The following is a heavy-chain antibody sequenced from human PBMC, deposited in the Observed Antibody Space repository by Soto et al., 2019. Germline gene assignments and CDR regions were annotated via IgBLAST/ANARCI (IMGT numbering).Heavy chain of an antibody. V-gene: IGHV4-39*01. CDR2: IYYSGST. J-gene: IGHJ6*02. CDR1: GGSISSSSYY. CDR3: ARLFDGSTICYEGDCYYYGMDG. D-gene: IGHD2-2*01. Sequence: PSETLSLTCTVSGGSISSSSYYWSWIRQPPGKGLEWIGSIYYSGSTYYNPSLKSRVTISVDTSKNQFSLKLSSVTAADTAVYYCARLFDGSTICYEGDCYYYGMDGRGQGTTDTVSS.